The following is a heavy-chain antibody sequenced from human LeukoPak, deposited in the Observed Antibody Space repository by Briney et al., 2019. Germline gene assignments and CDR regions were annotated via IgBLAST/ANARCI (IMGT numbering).Heavy chain of an antibody. J-gene: IGHJ4*02. CDR3: ARDNPPDY. CDR1: GFTFSSSW. CDR2: IKQDGSGK. Sequence: GGSLRLSCVASGFTFSSSWMSWVRQAPGKGLEWVAIIKQDGSGKSYVESVRGRFTISRDNAKNSLYLQLNSLRAEDTALYYCARDNPPDYWGQGTLVTVSS. V-gene: IGHV3-7*03.